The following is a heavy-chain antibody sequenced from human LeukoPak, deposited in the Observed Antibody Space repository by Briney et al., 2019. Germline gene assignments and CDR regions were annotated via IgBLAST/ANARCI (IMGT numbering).Heavy chain of an antibody. V-gene: IGHV3-21*01. CDR2: ISSSSSYI. CDR3: ARASYGSGSYPGDY. CDR1: GFTFSSYS. D-gene: IGHD3-10*01. J-gene: IGHJ4*02. Sequence: GGSLRLSCAASGFTFSSYSMNWVRQAPGKGLEWVSSISSSSSYIYYADSVKGRFTISRDNAKTSLYLQMNSLRAEDTAVYYCARASYGSGSYPGDYWGQGTLVTVSS.